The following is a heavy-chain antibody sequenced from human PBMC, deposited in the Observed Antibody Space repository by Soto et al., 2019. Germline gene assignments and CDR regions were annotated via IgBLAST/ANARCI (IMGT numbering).Heavy chain of an antibody. CDR2: MSSDGSKI. CDR1: GFDFTYYA. CDR3: AKDEGGGGTLGLFDY. Sequence: QVQLVESGGGAVQPGESLRLSCVASGFDFTYYAMHWVRQAPGKGLESVAVMSSDGSKIHHTDSVKGRFTISRDNSKNPLYLQMNSLRKEDTAVYFCAKDEGGGGTLGLFDYWGQGTLVSVSS. D-gene: IGHD3-16*01. V-gene: IGHV3-30*18. J-gene: IGHJ4*02.